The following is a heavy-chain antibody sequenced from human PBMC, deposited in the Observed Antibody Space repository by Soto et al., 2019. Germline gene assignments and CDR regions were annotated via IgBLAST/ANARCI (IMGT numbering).Heavy chain of an antibody. D-gene: IGHD2-21*02. CDR1: GASIGTSNW. CDR2: IHDSGST. V-gene: IGHV4-4*02. CDR3: ARHSPYCAGDCYSFDF. Sequence: PSETLSLTCAVSGASIGTSNWWSWVRQSPGKGLEWIGEIHDSGSTESNPSLKSRVTISLDKSKNQFSLNVSSVTAADTAVYYCARHSPYCAGDCYSFDFWGQGTQVTVSS. J-gene: IGHJ4*02.